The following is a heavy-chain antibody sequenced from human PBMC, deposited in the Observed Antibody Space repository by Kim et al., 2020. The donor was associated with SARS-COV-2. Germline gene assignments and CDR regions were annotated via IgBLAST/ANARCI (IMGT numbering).Heavy chain of an antibody. J-gene: IGHJ4*01. D-gene: IGHD3-10*01. CDR3: TRGSSGSCFDE. Sequence: GGSLRLSCVASGFTFSDHYMDWVRQAPGKGLEWVARSRSKANRYRTEYAASVIGRFIISRDDLKNSLYLQMNSLKTEDTSIYYCTRGSSGSCFDEWGQGTLVTVPS. V-gene: IGHV3-72*01. CDR1: GFTFSDHY. CDR2: SRSKANRYRT.